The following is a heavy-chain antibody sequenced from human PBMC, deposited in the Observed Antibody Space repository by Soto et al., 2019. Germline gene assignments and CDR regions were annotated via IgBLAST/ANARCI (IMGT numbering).Heavy chain of an antibody. V-gene: IGHV3-23*01. D-gene: IGHD1-26*01. CDR2: ISGSGGGT. J-gene: IGHJ4*02. Sequence: EVQLLESGGGLVQPGGSLRLSCAASGFTFSSYAMRWVRQAPGKGLEWVSAISGSGGGTYYADSVKGRFTISRDNSKNTLYLQMNSLRAEDTAVYYCARRGSGSYYDYWGQGTLVTASS. CDR1: GFTFSSYA. CDR3: ARRGSGSYYDY.